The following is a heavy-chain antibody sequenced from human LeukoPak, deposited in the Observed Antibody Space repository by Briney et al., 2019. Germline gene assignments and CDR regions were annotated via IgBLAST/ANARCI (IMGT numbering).Heavy chain of an antibody. CDR3: ASVRSSGWYVFDY. J-gene: IGHJ4*02. Sequence: GASVKVSCKASGYTFTGYYMHWVRQAPGKGLEWMGGFDPEDGETIYAQKFQGRVTMTEDTSTDTAYMELSSLRSEDTAVYYCASVRSSGWYVFDYWGQGTLVTVSS. CDR2: FDPEDGET. D-gene: IGHD6-19*01. V-gene: IGHV1-24*01. CDR1: GYTFTGYY.